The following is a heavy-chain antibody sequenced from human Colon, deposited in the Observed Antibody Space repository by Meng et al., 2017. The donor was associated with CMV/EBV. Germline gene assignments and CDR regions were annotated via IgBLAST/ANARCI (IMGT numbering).Heavy chain of an antibody. CDR1: GSFSGYY. V-gene: IGHV4-34*01. D-gene: IGHD3-10*01. CDR2: INHSGST. Sequence: GSFSGYYWSWIRQPPGKGLEWIGEINHSGSTNYNPSLKSRVTISVDTSKNQFSLKLSSVTAADTAVYYCARGFAVRGVIVLMGWFDPWGQGTLATVSS. CDR3: ARGFAVRGVIVLMGWFDP. J-gene: IGHJ5*02.